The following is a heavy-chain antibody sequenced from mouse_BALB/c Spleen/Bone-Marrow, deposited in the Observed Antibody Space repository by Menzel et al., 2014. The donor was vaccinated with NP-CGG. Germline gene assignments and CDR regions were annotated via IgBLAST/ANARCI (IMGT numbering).Heavy chain of an antibody. J-gene: IGHJ1*01. CDR1: GYAFSSSW. CDR3: ARHAYGNSYWYFDV. D-gene: IGHD2-1*01. V-gene: IGHV1-82*01. CDR2: IYPGDGDT. Sequence: VQLQQSGPELVKPGASVKISCKASGYAFSSSWMNWVKQRPGQGLEWIGRIYPGDGDTNYNGKFKGKATLTADKSSSTAYMQLSSLTSVDSAVYFRARHAYGNSYWYFDVWGAGTTVTVSS.